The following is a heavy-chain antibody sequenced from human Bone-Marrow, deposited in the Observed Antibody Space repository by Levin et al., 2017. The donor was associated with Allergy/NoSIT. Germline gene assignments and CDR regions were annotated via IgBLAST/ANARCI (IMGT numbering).Heavy chain of an antibody. J-gene: IGHJ3*01. D-gene: IGHD2-2*01. CDR1: GLIFSSYW. CDR2: IKHDGSEK. V-gene: IGHV3-7*01. CDR3: ARLWRHCSGTSCYSDAFDV. Sequence: PGGSLRLSCAASGLIFSSYWMTWVRQAPGKGLEWVANIKHDGSEKYYVDSVKGRFTISRDNAKNSLYLEMSSLRAEDTAVYYCARLWRHCSGTSCYSDAFDVWGQGTMVTVS.